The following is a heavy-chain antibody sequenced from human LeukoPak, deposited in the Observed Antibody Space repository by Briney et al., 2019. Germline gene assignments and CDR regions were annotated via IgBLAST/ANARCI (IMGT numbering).Heavy chain of an antibody. D-gene: IGHD5-18*01. V-gene: IGHV4-39*01. CDR1: GGSISSSSYY. Sequence: SETLSLTCTVSGGSISSSSYYWGWIRHPPGKGLEWIGSIYYGGSTYYNPSLKSRVTISVDTAKNQFSLKLSSVTAADTAVYYCARHQVQLWSRLNWFDPWGQGTLVTVSS. CDR3: ARHQVQLWSRLNWFDP. J-gene: IGHJ5*02. CDR2: IYYGGST.